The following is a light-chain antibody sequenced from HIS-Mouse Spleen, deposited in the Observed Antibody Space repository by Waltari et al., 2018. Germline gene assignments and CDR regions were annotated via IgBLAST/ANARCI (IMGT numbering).Light chain of an antibody. CDR3: QVWDSSSDHRV. Sequence: SYVLTQPPSVSVAPGQTARITCGGNNIGDTSLHWYQQKPGQAHVLVVYDDSDRPSGIPERFSGSNSGNTATLTISRVEAGDEADYYCQVWDSSSDHRVFGGGTKLTVL. CDR1: NIGDTS. CDR2: DDS. J-gene: IGLJ3*02. V-gene: IGLV3-21*02.